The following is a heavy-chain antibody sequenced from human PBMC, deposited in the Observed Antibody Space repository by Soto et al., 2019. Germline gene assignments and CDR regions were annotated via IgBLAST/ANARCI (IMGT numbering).Heavy chain of an antibody. CDR2: ISGSGGST. V-gene: IGHV3-23*01. D-gene: IGHD6-13*01. CDR3: AKQGYSSSWPFFDY. Sequence: GSLRLSCAASVFTFSSYAMSWVLQAPGKGLEWVSAISGSGGSTYYADSVKGRFTISRDNSKNTLYLQMNSLRAEDTAVYYCAKQGYSSSWPFFDYWGQGTLVTVSS. J-gene: IGHJ4*02. CDR1: VFTFSSYA.